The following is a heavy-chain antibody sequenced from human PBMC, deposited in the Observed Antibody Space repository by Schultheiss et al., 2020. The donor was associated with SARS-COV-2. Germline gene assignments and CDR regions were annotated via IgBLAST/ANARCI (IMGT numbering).Heavy chain of an antibody. CDR1: GFTFSNSD. CDR3: ARTHYYDSRGDAFDI. CDR2: ISSNGGST. D-gene: IGHD3-22*01. J-gene: IGHJ3*02. Sequence: GGSLRLSCAASGFTFSNSDMNWVRQAPGKGLEYVSAISSNGGSTYYADSVKGRFTISRDNSKKTLYLQMSSLRAEDTAVYYCARTHYYDSRGDAFDIWGQWTMVTVSS. V-gene: IGHV3-64D*06.